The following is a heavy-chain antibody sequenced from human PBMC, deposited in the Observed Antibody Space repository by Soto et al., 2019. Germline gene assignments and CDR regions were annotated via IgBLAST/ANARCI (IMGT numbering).Heavy chain of an antibody. CDR2: ISAYNGNT. CDR1: GYTFTSYG. V-gene: IGHV1-18*01. Sequence: ASVKVSCKASGYTFTSYGISWVRQAPGQGLEWMGWISAYNGNTNYAPKVQGRVTMTTDTSTSTAFMDLGSLTSADTAVYYCAMVDLYVTPTPQDVWGQGTTVTVSS. J-gene: IGHJ6*02. CDR3: AMVDLYVTPTPQDV. D-gene: IGHD3-16*01.